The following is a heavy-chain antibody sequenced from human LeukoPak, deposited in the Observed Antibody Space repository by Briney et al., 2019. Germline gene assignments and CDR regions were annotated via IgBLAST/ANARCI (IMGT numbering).Heavy chain of an antibody. CDR1: GFTFRSYE. CDR2: ISGGGEST. CDR3: ARRSGRRYEY. Sequence: PGGSLRLSCAASGFTFRSYEMNWVRHAPGRGLEWVSHISGGGESTVYPDAVKGRFTISRDNAKNSLDLQMNSLRVEDTGVYYCARRSGRRYEYWGQGTLVTVSS. D-gene: IGHD5-24*01. J-gene: IGHJ4*02. V-gene: IGHV3-48*03.